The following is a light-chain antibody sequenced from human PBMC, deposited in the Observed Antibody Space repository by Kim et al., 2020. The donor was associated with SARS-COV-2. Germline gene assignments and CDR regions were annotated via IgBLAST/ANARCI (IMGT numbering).Light chain of an antibody. J-gene: IGKJ4*01. CDR3: QKYNSAPLT. CDR1: QGISKY. V-gene: IGKV1-27*01. Sequence: ASVGDRVTITGRASQGISKYLAWYQQKPGKVPKLLIYAASTLQSGVPSRFSGSGSGTDFNLTISSLQPEDVATYYCQKYNSAPLTFGGGTKVDIK. CDR2: AAS.